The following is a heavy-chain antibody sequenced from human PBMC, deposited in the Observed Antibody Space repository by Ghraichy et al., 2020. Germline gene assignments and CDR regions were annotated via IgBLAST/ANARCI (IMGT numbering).Heavy chain of an antibody. V-gene: IGHV4-39*01. CDR3: ARHGMWNPVGMDV. CDR1: GGSISSSSYY. CDR2: IYYSGST. J-gene: IGHJ6*02. Sequence: SETLTLTCTVSGGSISSSSYYWGWIRQPPGKGLEWIGSIYYSGSTYYNPSLKSRVTISVDTSKNQFSLKLSSVTAADTAVYYCARHGMWNPVGMDVWGQGTTVTVSS. D-gene: IGHD1-1*01.